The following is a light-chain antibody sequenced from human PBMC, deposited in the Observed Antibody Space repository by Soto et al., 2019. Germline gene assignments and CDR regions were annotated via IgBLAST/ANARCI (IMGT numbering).Light chain of an antibody. Sequence: EIVMTQSPATLSVSPGERATLSCRASQSVSSNLAWYQQKPGQAPRLLIYGASTRSTGIPARFSGSGSGTGFTLAISSPQSEDFAVYYCQQYNNWPPYTFGQGTKLEIK. CDR2: GAS. J-gene: IGKJ2*01. CDR3: QQYNNWPPYT. CDR1: QSVSSN. V-gene: IGKV3-15*01.